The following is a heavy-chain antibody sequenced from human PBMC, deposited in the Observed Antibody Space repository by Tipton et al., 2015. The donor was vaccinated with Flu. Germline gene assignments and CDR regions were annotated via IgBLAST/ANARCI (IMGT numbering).Heavy chain of an antibody. Sequence: TLSLTCTVSGDSITSGSYYWSWIRRPAGKGLEWIGRFYTSGGTDYNPSLESRVTISIDTSKNQFSLRLSSVTAADTAVSYCARATTFRIDNWGQGTLVTVSS. CDR1: GDSITSGSYY. J-gene: IGHJ4*02. CDR3: ARATTFRIDN. D-gene: IGHD1-1*01. CDR2: FYTSGGT. V-gene: IGHV4-61*02.